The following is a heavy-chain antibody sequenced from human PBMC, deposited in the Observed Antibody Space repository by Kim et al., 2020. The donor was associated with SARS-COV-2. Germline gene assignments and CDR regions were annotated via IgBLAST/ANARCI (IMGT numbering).Heavy chain of an antibody. Sequence: KGKPNYNPSLKSRVTISVDTSKNQFSLKLTSVTAADTGVYYCARGVPGYWGQGTLVTVSS. V-gene: IGHV4-34*01. CDR2: KGKP. CDR3: ARGVPGY. J-gene: IGHJ4*02.